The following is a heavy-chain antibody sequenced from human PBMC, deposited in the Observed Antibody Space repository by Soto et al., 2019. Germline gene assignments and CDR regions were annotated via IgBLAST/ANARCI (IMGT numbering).Heavy chain of an antibody. D-gene: IGHD3-16*01. J-gene: IGHJ4*02. CDR1: GYTFTDYA. CDR2: INVGNGNT. V-gene: IGHV1-3*01. Sequence: QVQLVQSGAEARKPGASVNVSCKASGYTFTDYAIHWVRQAPGQGLEWMGWINVGNGNTGYSRKFQGRVTNGRDKSATIVYIEVTSLTSEDTATFYCAREGAHYAPFDLWGQGTLVTVSS. CDR3: AREGAHYAPFDL.